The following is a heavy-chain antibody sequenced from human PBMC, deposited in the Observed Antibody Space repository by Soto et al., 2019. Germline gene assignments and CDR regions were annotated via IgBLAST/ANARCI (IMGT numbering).Heavy chain of an antibody. CDR2: IRSKANNYAA. CDR3: ARYSSPLQWLFDY. CDR1: GFTFSGSA. V-gene: IGHV3-73*01. D-gene: IGHD3-3*01. Sequence: EVQLVESGGGLVQPGGSLKLSCAASGFTFSGSAMHWVRQASGKGLEWVGRIRSKANNYAAEYAASVKGRFTISRDDSKNTAYLQMSSLKTEDTAVYYCARYSSPLQWLFDYWGQGTLVTVSS. J-gene: IGHJ4*02.